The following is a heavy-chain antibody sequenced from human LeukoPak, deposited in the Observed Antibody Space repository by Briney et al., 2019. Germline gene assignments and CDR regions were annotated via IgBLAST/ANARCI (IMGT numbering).Heavy chain of an antibody. CDR3: ACREIQLWWEIFDY. CDR1: GGSISSSSYY. D-gene: IGHD5-18*01. CDR2: IYYSGST. J-gene: IGHJ4*02. Sequence: SETLSLTCTVSGGSISSSSYYWGWIRQPPGKGLEWIGSIYYSGSTYYNPSLKSRVTISVDTSKNQFSLKLSSVTAADTAVYYCACREIQLWWEIFDYWGQGTLVTVSS. V-gene: IGHV4-39*01.